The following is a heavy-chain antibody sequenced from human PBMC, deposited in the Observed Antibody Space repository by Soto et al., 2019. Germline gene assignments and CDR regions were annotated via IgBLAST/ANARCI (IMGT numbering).Heavy chain of an antibody. CDR1: GGAINSYY. V-gene: IGHV4-4*07. Sequence: PSEPLSLTCTVSGGAINSYYWTWIRQPAGKGLEWIGRTYSSGSTKYNPSLQSRVTMSLDTSKNQFSLRLTSVTAADTAVYYCAKGQRFSDLFSPWGQGTLVPVSS. D-gene: IGHD2-2*01. J-gene: IGHJ5*02. CDR2: TYSSGST. CDR3: AKGQRFSDLFSP.